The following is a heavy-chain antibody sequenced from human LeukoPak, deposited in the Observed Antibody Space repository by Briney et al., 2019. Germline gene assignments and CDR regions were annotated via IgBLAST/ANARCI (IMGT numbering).Heavy chain of an antibody. CDR3: AKDRRAGQRRPEGYFDF. CDR2: ISGSGGIT. J-gene: IGHJ4*02. V-gene: IGHV3-23*01. Sequence: PGGSLRLSCAASGFTFSSYAMSWVRQAPGKGLEWLSAISGSGGITYYADSVKGRFTISRDNSKNTLYLQMNSLRAEDTAVYYCAKDRRAGQRRPEGYFDFWGQGTLVTVSS. CDR1: GFTFSSYA. D-gene: IGHD6-25*01.